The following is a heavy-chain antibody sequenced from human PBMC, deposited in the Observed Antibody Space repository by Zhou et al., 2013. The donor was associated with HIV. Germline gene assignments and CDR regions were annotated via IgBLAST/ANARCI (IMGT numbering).Heavy chain of an antibody. V-gene: IGHV1-69*05. D-gene: IGHD3-22*01. CDR3: ARDRNIYYYDSSVFYYYMDV. J-gene: IGHJ6*03. Sequence: QVQLLQSGAEVKPPGASVKVSCKVFGYTLADLAIHWVRLPPGQGLEWMGGIIPIFGTANYAQKFQGRVTITTDESTNTAYMELSSLRSEDTAMYYCARDRNIYYYDSSVFYYYMDVWGTGTTVTVSS. CDR2: IIPIFGTA. CDR1: GYTLADLA.